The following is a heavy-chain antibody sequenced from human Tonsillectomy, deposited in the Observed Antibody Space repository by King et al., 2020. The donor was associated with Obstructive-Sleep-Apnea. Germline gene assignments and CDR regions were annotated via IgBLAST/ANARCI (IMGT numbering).Heavy chain of an antibody. Sequence: VQLQESGPGLVKPSENLSLTCTVSGGSITSYYWSWIRQPPGKRLEWIGYIYYSGSTNYNPSLKSRVTISLDTSKNQFSLKLSSVTAADTAVYYCARWGVPTVPGMDVWGQGTTFTVSS. J-gene: IGHJ6*02. D-gene: IGHD3-16*01. CDR3: ARWGVPTVPGMDV. CDR1: GGSITSYY. CDR2: IYYSGST. V-gene: IGHV4-59*08.